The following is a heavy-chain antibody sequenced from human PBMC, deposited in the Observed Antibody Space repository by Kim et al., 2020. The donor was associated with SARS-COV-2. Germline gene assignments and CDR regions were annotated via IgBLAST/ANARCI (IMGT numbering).Heavy chain of an antibody. CDR2: IKEDGGEK. V-gene: IGHV3-7*01. J-gene: IGHJ4*01. Sequence: GGSLRLSCAVFGFTFSNYWMTWVRQAPGKGLEWVANIKEDGGEKYYVDSVKGRFTISRDNAKTVYLQMNSLTAEDTAVYYCATQGTKWGGDWYSNIDYF. CDR1: GFTFSNYW. D-gene: IGHD2-21*01. CDR3: ATQGTKWGGDWYSNIDYF.